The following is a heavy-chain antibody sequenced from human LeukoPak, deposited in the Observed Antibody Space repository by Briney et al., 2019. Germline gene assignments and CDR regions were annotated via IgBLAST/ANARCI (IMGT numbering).Heavy chain of an antibody. V-gene: IGHV3-21*01. Sequence: GGSLRLSCAASGFTFSSYSMNWVRQAPGMGLEWVSSISSSSSYIYYADSVKGRFTISRDNAKNSLYLQMNSLRAEDTAVYYCARERWELRGLDYWGQGTLVTVSS. CDR2: ISSSSSYI. CDR1: GFTFSSYS. CDR3: ARERWELRGLDY. J-gene: IGHJ4*02. D-gene: IGHD1-26*01.